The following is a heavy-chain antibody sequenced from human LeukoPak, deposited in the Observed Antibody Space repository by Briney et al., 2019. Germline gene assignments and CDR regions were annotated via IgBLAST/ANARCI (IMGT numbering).Heavy chain of an antibody. CDR1: GYTFTSYG. CDR2: ISAYNGNT. Sequence: ASVKVSCKASGYTFTSYGISWVRQAPGQGLEWMGWISAYNGNTNYAQKLQGRVTMTTDTSTSTAYMELRSLRSDDTAVYYCARDHYCTNGVCSLLPFDYWGQGTLVTVSS. J-gene: IGHJ4*02. V-gene: IGHV1-18*01. CDR3: ARDHYCTNGVCSLLPFDY. D-gene: IGHD2-8*01.